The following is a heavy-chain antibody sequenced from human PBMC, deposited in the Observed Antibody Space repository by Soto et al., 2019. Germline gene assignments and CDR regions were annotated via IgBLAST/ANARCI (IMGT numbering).Heavy chain of an antibody. Sequence: GGSLRLSCAASGFTVSSNYMSWVRQAPGKGLEWVSVIYSGGSTYYADSVKGRFTISRDNSKNTLYLQMNSLRAEDTAVYYCSRNYYDSGGGFDYWGQGTLVTVSS. V-gene: IGHV3-53*01. CDR1: GFTVSSNY. CDR3: SRNYYDSGGGFDY. J-gene: IGHJ4*02. CDR2: IYSGGST. D-gene: IGHD3-22*01.